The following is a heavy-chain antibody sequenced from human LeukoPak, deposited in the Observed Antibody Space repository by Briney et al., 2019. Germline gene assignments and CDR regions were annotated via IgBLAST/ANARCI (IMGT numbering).Heavy chain of an antibody. D-gene: IGHD6-19*01. CDR3: ARIETYSSGWYDAFFDY. CDR2: INHSGST. V-gene: IGHV4-34*01. Sequence: KPSETLSLTCAVYGGSFSDYYWSWIRQPPGKGLEWIGEINHSGSTNYNPSLKSRVTISVDTSKNHFSLKLTSVTAADTAVYYCARIETYSSGWYDAFFDYWGQGTLVTVSS. J-gene: IGHJ4*02. CDR1: GGSFSDYY.